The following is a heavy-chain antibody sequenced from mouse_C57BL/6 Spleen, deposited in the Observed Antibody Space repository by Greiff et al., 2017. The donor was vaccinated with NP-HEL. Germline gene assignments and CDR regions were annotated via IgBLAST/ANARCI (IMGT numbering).Heavy chain of an antibody. V-gene: IGHV5-16*01. J-gene: IGHJ2*01. CDR2: ILADGSST. D-gene: IGHD2-4*01. Sequence: EVKLVESEGGLVPPGSSMKLSCTASGFSFSDYYMSWVRQVPEKGLEWVANILADGSSTYYLDSLKSRFIISRDNAKNILYLQMSSLKSEDTATYYCARGYDFFDYWGQGTTLTVSS. CDR3: ARGYDFFDY. CDR1: GFSFSDYY.